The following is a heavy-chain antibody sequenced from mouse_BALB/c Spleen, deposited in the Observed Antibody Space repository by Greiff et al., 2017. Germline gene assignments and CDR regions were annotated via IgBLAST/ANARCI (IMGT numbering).Heavy chain of an antibody. CDR2: ICGDGST. V-gene: IGHV2-3*01. CDR1: GFSLTSYG. J-gene: IGHJ4*01. CDR3: AKLEDYDGYYYAMDY. D-gene: IGHD2-3*01. Sequence: VKLLESGPGLVAPSQSLSITCTVSGFSLTSYGVSWVRQPPGKGLEWLGVICGDGSTNYHSALISSLSISKDNSNGQVFLKLNSLQTYDTATYYCAKLEDYDGYYYAMDYWGQGTSVTVSS.